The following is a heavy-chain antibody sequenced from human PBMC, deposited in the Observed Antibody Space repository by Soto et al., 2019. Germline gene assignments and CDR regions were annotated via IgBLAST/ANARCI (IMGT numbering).Heavy chain of an antibody. CDR2: INHSGST. D-gene: IGHD4-4*01. CDR3: ARGALTTLAPFDI. Sequence: QVQLQQWGAGLLKPSETLSLTCAVYGGSFSGYYWSWIRQPPGKGLEWIGEINHSGSTNYNPSLTRRVTISVDTSKNQFSLKLSSVTAADTAVYYCARGALTTLAPFDIWGQGTMVTVSS. J-gene: IGHJ3*02. CDR1: GGSFSGYY. V-gene: IGHV4-34*01.